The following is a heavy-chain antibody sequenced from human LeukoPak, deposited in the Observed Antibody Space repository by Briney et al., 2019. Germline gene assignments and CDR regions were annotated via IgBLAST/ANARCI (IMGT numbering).Heavy chain of an antibody. J-gene: IGHJ3*02. CDR1: GFTFSSYS. CDR3: ARGSSHDAFDI. Sequence: GGSLRLSRAASGFTFSSYSMNWVRQAPGKGLEWVSSISSSSSYIYYADSVKGRFTISRDNAKNSLYLQMNSLRAEDTAVYYCARGSSHDAFDIWGQETMVTVSS. CDR2: ISSSSSYI. D-gene: IGHD3-10*01. V-gene: IGHV3-21*01.